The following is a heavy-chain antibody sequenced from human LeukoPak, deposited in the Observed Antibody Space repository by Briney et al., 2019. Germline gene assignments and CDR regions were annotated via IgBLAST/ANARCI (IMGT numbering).Heavy chain of an antibody. D-gene: IGHD2-2*01. V-gene: IGHV1-8*01. CDR1: GYTFTSYD. CDR2: MNPNSGNT. CDR3: ARAASMVVPAASFDP. J-gene: IGHJ5*02. Sequence: GASVKVSCKASGYTFTSYDINWVRQATGQGLEWMGWMNPNSGNTGYAQKFQGRVTMTRNTSISTAYMELSSLRSEDTAEYYCARAASMVVPAASFDPWGQGTLVTVSS.